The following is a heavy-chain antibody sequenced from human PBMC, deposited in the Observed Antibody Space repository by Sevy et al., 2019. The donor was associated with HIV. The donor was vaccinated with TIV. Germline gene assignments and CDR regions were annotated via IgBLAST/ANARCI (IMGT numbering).Heavy chain of an antibody. V-gene: IGHV3-48*01. CDR2: ISSSSSTI. CDR1: GFTFSSYG. D-gene: IGHD2-21*02. J-gene: IGHJ3*02. Sequence: GGSLRLSCAASGFTFSSYGMNWVRQAPGKGLEWVSYISSSSSTIYYADSVKGRFTISRDNAKNSLYLQMNSLRAEDTAVYYCASDEIDAGVVVTADNAFDIWGQGTMVTVSS. CDR3: ASDEIDAGVVVTADNAFDI.